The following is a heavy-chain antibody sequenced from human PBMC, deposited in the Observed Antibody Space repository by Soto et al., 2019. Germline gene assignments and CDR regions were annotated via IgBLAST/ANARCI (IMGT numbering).Heavy chain of an antibody. Sequence: QVQLQESGPGLVKPSETLSLTCTVSGGSISSFYWSWIRQPPGKGLEWIGYIYYSGSTKYNPSLKSRVTISVDTSKNQFSLKFSSVTAADTAVYYCAREEQWLAKWGQGTLVTVSP. CDR2: IYYSGST. J-gene: IGHJ4*02. V-gene: IGHV4-59*01. CDR3: AREEQWLAK. CDR1: GGSISSFY. D-gene: IGHD6-19*01.